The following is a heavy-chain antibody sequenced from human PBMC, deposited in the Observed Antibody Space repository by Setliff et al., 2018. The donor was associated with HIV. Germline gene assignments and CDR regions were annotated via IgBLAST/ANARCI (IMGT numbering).Heavy chain of an antibody. V-gene: IGHV7-4-1*02. CDR3: ARDFLGDPDWSLDY. Sequence: ASVKVSCKASAFTFNIYAIHWVRQAPGQGLEWMGYIDANTGIPTYAQALSGRFVFSLGTSITTAYLQISSPTAEDTAVYYCARDFLGDPDWSLDYWGQGTLVTVSS. D-gene: IGHD3-9*01. CDR1: AFTFNIYA. CDR2: IDANTGIP. J-gene: IGHJ4*02.